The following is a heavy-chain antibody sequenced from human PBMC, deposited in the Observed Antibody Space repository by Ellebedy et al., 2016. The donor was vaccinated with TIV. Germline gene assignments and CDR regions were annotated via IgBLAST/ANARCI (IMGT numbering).Heavy chain of an antibody. V-gene: IGHV6-1*01. CDR1: GDSVSRNSAV. Sequence: SQTLSLTXXISGDSVSRNSAVWNWIRQSPSRGLECLGRTYYRSKWYSDYAVSVRSRLTVIPDTSTNQFSLQLSSVTPEDTAMYYCARTKSGTGGFWGQGTLVTVSS. CDR3: ARTKSGTGGF. J-gene: IGHJ4*02. D-gene: IGHD3-10*01. CDR2: TYYRSKWYS.